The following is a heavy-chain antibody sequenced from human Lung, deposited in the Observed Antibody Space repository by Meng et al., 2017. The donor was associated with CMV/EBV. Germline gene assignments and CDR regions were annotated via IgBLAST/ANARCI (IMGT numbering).Heavy chain of an antibody. V-gene: IGHV1-18*01. Sequence: KASGYPFGIFGITWVRQAPGQGLEWVGWIGADNGNTNYAQKFQGRVTLTTDTSTRTAYMDLGGLRSDDSAVYYCARAGAAVTTHFDFWGQGTLVTVSS. J-gene: IGHJ4*02. CDR1: GYPFGIFG. D-gene: IGHD4-17*01. CDR3: ARAGAAVTTHFDF. CDR2: IGADNGNT.